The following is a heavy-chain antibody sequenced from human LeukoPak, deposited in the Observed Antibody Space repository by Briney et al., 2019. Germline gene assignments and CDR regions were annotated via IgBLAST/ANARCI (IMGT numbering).Heavy chain of an antibody. V-gene: IGHV4-30-4*01. Sequence: SQTLSLTCTVSGGSINSGDSYWSWIRQPPGKSLEWIGYVSYSGSPYYNPSLRGRVAISGDTSENQFFLRLGSVTAADTAVYYCARVPYGSGTYYFDYWGQGILVTVSS. CDR1: GGSINSGDSY. CDR2: VSYSGSP. J-gene: IGHJ4*02. CDR3: ARVPYGSGTYYFDY. D-gene: IGHD3-10*01.